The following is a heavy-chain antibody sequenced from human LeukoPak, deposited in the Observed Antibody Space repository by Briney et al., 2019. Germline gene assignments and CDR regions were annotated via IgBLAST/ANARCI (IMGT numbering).Heavy chain of an antibody. D-gene: IGHD1-1*01. J-gene: IGHJ6*03. Sequence: GGSLRLSCAASGFTFDDHSIHWVRQAPGKGLEWVPFISWDGVSTYYADSVKGRFTISRDNSENSLYLQMNSLRTEDTALYYCAKGNAYSDYYMDVWGKGTTVTVSS. CDR1: GFTFDDHS. CDR2: ISWDGVST. V-gene: IGHV3-43*01. CDR3: AKGNAYSDYYMDV.